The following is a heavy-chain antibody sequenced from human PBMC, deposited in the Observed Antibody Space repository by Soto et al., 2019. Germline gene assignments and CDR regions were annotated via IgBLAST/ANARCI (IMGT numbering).Heavy chain of an antibody. J-gene: IGHJ4*02. D-gene: IGHD6-13*01. CDR1: GFTFSNYG. CDR3: ARTGEYSSSWYVLSH. Sequence: QVQLVESGGGVVQPGRSLRLSCAASGFTFSNYGMHWVRQAPGKGLEWVAIIWYDGSNQYYADSVKGRFTISRDNSKNTLYLQMNSLRAEDTAVYYCARTGEYSSSWYVLSHWGQGTLVTVSS. V-gene: IGHV3-33*01. CDR2: IWYDGSNQ.